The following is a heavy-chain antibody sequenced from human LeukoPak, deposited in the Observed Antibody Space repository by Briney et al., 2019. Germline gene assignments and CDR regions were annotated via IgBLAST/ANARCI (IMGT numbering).Heavy chain of an antibody. V-gene: IGHV3-9*01. J-gene: IGHJ5*02. D-gene: IGHD2-2*01. Sequence: SLRLSCAASGFTFDDYAMPWVRQTSGKGLEWVPGISWNSGSIGYADSVKGRFTISRDNAKNSLYLQMNSLRAEDTALYYCAKGDSSSSTSSNEFDPWGQGTLVTVSS. CDR2: ISWNSGSI. CDR1: GFTFDDYA. CDR3: AKGDSSSSTSSNEFDP.